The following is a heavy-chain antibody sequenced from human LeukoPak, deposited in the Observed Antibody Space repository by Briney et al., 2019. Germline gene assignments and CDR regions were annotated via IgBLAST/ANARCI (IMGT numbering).Heavy chain of an antibody. D-gene: IGHD3-22*01. CDR2: IYYSGST. CDR1: GGSISSYY. V-gene: IGHV4-59*01. J-gene: IGHJ4*02. Sequence: SETLSLTCTVSGGSISSYYWSWIRQPPGKGLEWIGYIYYSGSTNYNPTLKSRVTISVDTSKNQFSLKLSSVTAADTAVYYCASYSYYYDSSGYFDYWGQGTLVTVSS. CDR3: ASYSYYYDSSGYFDY.